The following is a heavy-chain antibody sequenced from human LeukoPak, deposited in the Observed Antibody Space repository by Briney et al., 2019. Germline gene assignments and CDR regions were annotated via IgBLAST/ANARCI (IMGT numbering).Heavy chain of an antibody. D-gene: IGHD3-22*01. V-gene: IGHV1-69*13. J-gene: IGHJ4*02. CDR1: GGTFSSYA. Sequence: SVKVSCKASGGTFSSYAISWVRQAPGQGLEWMGGIIPIFGTANYAQKFQGRVTITADESTSRAYMELSSLRSEDTAVYYCARGPYYYDSSGSFDYWGQGTLVTVSS. CDR3: ARGPYYYDSSGSFDY. CDR2: IIPIFGTA.